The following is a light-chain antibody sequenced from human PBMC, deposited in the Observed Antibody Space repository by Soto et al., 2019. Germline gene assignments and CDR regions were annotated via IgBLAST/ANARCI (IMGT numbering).Light chain of an antibody. CDR1: QSISSW. V-gene: IGKV1-5*01. CDR3: QQYDGSPRT. J-gene: IGKJ1*01. CDR2: DAS. Sequence: DIQMTQSPSTLSASVGDRVTITCRASQSISSWLAWYQQKPGKAPKLLIYDASSLESGVPSRFSGSGSGTDFTLTISRLEPEDFAVYYCQQYDGSPRTFGQGTKVEIK.